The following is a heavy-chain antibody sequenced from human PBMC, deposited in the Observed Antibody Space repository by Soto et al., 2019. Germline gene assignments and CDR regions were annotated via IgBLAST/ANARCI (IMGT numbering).Heavy chain of an antibody. V-gene: IGHV1-2*02. Sequence: ASVKVSCKASGYTFTGYYMHWVRQAPGQGLEWMGWINPNSGGTNYAQKFQGRVTMTRDTSISTAYMELSRLRSDDTAVYYCAVLIWFGETNFFEDYWGQGTLVTVSS. CDR2: INPNSGGT. D-gene: IGHD3-10*01. J-gene: IGHJ4*02. CDR1: GYTFTGYY. CDR3: AVLIWFGETNFFEDY.